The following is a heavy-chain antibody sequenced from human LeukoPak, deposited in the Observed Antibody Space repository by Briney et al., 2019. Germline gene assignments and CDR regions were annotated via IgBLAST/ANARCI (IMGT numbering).Heavy chain of an antibody. D-gene: IGHD3-3*01. CDR3: ARRSGPFGVVIKRSSHGPIGY. V-gene: IGHV4-34*01. Sequence: SETLSLTCAVYGGSFSGYYWSWIRQPPGKGLEWIGEINHSGSTNYKPSLKSRVTISVDTSKNQFSLKLSSVTAADTAVYYCARRSGPFGVVIKRSSHGPIGYWGQGTLVTVSS. CDR2: INHSGST. CDR1: GGSFSGYY. J-gene: IGHJ4*02.